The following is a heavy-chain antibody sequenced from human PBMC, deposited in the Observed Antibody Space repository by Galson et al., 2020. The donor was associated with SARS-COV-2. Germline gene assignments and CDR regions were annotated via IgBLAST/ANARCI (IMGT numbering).Heavy chain of an antibody. CDR2: ISYDGRNK. V-gene: IGHV3-30*04. J-gene: IGHJ6*02. CDR1: GFTFSSYA. D-gene: IGHD2-15*01. Sequence: GGSLRLSCAASGFTFSSYAMPWVRQAPGKGLEWVAVISYDGRNKYYANSVKGRFTISRDNSKNTLYLQMNSLRAEDTAVYYCARPYRVAANAYYYYYGMDVWGQGTTVTVSS. CDR3: ARPYRVAANAYYYYYGMDV.